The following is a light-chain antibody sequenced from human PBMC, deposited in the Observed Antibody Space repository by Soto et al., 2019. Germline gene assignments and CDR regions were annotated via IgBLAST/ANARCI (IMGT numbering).Light chain of an antibody. CDR3: QQSNKWPWT. CDR1: QSVSSN. V-gene: IGKV3-15*01. CDR2: GAI. J-gene: IGKJ1*01. Sequence: EVVMTQSPGTLSVSPGERATLSCRASQSVSSNLAWFQQKPGQAPRLLIYGAITRATNIPARFSGSGSGTEFTLTISSLQSEDFAVYYCQQSNKWPWTFGQGTRVEI.